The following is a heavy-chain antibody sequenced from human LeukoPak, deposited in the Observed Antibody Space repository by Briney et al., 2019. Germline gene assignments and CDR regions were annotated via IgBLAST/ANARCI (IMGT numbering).Heavy chain of an antibody. CDR1: GGSISSYY. D-gene: IGHD2-15*01. V-gene: IGHV4-59*08. J-gene: IGHJ5*02. CDR2: ICYSGRT. Sequence: SETLSLTCTVSGGSISSYYWSWIRQPPGKGLEGIGDICYSGRTNYNPSLKSRVTISVDTSKNQFSLKLSSVTAADTAVYYCARLGYCSGGSCYSSSWFDPWGQGTLVTVSS. CDR3: ARLGYCSGGSCYSSSWFDP.